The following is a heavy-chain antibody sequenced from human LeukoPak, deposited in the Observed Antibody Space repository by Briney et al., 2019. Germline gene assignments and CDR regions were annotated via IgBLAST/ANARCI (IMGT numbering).Heavy chain of an antibody. Sequence: ASVNVSRKPSGYTFTGYYMHWVRQAPGQGLEWMGWINPNSGGTQYPQKLQGRDTMTRDTSISTAYIAVSRLRSDDTAVYYCARDRVLEQQLVLRDYYYGMDVWGQRTTVTVSS. J-gene: IGHJ6*02. V-gene: IGHV1-2*02. D-gene: IGHD6-13*01. CDR3: ARDRVLEQQLVLRDYYYGMDV. CDR1: GYTFTGYY. CDR2: INPNSGGT.